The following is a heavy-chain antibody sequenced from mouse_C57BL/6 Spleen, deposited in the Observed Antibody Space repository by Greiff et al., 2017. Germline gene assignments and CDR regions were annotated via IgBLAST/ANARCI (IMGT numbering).Heavy chain of an antibody. J-gene: IGHJ2*01. Sequence: EVKLMEPGGGLVKPGGSLKLSCAASGFTFSSYAMPWVRQTPDKRLEWVATISDGGSYTNYPDNVKGRFTISRDNAKNNLYLQMSQLKSEDTAMYDCAREPVGATDFDYWGQGTTLTVSA. CDR3: AREPVGATDFDY. CDR2: ISDGGSYT. D-gene: IGHD1-1*01. V-gene: IGHV5-4*01. CDR1: GFTFSSYA.